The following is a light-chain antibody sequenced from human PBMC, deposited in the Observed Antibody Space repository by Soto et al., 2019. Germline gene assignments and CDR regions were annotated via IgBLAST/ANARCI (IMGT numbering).Light chain of an antibody. CDR3: SSYAGSSTYV. CDR1: SSDVGGYDY. Sequence: QSALSQPPSASGSPGQSVTISCTATSSDVGGYDYVSWYQQHPGKAPKLMIYEVSKRPSGVPDRFSGSKSGNTASLTVSGLQAEDEADYYCSSYAGSSTYVFGTGTKVTVL. V-gene: IGLV2-8*01. J-gene: IGLJ1*01. CDR2: EVS.